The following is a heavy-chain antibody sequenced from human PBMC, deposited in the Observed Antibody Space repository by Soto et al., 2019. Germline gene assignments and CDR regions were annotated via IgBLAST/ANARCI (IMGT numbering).Heavy chain of an antibody. CDR1: GGSISSSNW. CDR2: IYHSGST. CDR3: ARVSGSYYYGMDV. D-gene: IGHD1-26*01. J-gene: IGHJ6*02. V-gene: IGHV4-4*02. Sequence: SETLSLTSAVSGGSISSSNWWSWVRQPPGKGREWIGEIYHSGSTNYNPSLKGRVTISVDKSKNQFSLKLSSVTAADTAVYYCARVSGSYYYGMDVWGQGTTVT.